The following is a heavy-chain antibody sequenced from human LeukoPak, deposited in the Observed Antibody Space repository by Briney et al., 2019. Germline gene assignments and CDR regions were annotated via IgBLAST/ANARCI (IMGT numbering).Heavy chain of an antibody. D-gene: IGHD4-17*01. Sequence: GGFLRLSCAASGFTFSDYYMGWVRQAPGKGLEWVSYIDMSGTTIYYADSVKGRFTISRDNAKNSLFLQMNSLRAEDTAVYYCARDWNYGDFYYFDYWGQGTLVTVSS. CDR1: GFTFSDYY. J-gene: IGHJ4*02. CDR3: ARDWNYGDFYYFDY. V-gene: IGHV3-11*04. CDR2: IDMSGTTI.